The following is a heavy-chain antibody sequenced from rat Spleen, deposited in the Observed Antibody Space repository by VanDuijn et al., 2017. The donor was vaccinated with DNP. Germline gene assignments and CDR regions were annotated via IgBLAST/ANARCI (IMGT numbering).Heavy chain of an antibody. V-gene: IGHV2-6*01. J-gene: IGHJ4*01. CDR1: GFSLTSYT. CDR3: ARYYGYNYYAMDA. D-gene: IGHD1-9*01. CDR2: MSSGGST. Sequence: QVQLKESGPGLVQPSQTLSLTCTVSGFSLTSYTVSWVRQPPGKGLEWIASMSSGGSTYYNSGFKSRLRISRDTSKSQVFLKMNSLQTEDTAMYFCARYYGYNYYAMDAWGQGTSVTVSS.